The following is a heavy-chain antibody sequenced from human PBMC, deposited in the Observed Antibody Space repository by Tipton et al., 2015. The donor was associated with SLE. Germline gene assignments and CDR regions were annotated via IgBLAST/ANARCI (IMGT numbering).Heavy chain of an antibody. D-gene: IGHD6-19*01. Sequence: TLSLTCAVYGGSFSGYYWSWIRQPPGKGLEWIGEVNHSGSTNYNPSLKSRVTIFVDTSKNQFSLKLSSVTAADTAVFYCARLLVAAGTWYFDYWGQGVLVTVSS. CDR3: ARLLVAAGTWYFDY. J-gene: IGHJ4*02. V-gene: IGHV4-34*01. CDR2: VNHSGST. CDR1: GGSFSGYY.